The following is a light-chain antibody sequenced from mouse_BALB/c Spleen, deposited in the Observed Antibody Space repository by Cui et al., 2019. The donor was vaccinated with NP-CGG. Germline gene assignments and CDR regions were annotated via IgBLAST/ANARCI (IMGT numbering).Light chain of an antibody. CDR1: TGAVTTSNY. V-gene: IGLV1*01. CDR3: ALWYSNHWV. Sequence: QAVVTHVSALTTSPGETVTLTCRSSTGAVTTSNYANWVQEEPDHLFTGLIGGTNNRAPGVPARFSGSLIGDKAALTITGAQTEDETIYFCALWYSNHWVFGGGTKLTVL. CDR2: GTN. J-gene: IGLJ1*01.